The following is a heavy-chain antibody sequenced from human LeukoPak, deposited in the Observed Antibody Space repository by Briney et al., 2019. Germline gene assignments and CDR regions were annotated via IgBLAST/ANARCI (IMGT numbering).Heavy chain of an antibody. V-gene: IGHV1-18*01. CDR2: ISAYNGNT. Sequence: ASVKVFCKASGYTFTSYGISWVRQAPGQGLEWMGWISAYNGNTNYAQKLQGRVTMTTDTSTSTASMELRSLRSDDTAVYYCARDGACTSTSCLMLNYYYYGMDVWGQGTTVTVSS. J-gene: IGHJ6*02. D-gene: IGHD2-2*01. CDR1: GYTFTSYG. CDR3: ARDGACTSTSCLMLNYYYYGMDV.